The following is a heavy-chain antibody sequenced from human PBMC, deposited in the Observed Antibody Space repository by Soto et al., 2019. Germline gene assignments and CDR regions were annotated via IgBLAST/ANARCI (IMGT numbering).Heavy chain of an antibody. CDR2: ISAYNGNT. CDR1: GYTFTSYG. J-gene: IGHJ4*02. CDR3: ARAAKSWNYLKFDY. V-gene: IGHV1-18*01. D-gene: IGHD1-7*01. Sequence: ASVKVSCKASGYTFTSYGISWVRQAPGQGLEWMGWISAYNGNTNYAQKLQGRVTMTTDTSTSTAYMELRSLRSDDTAVYYCARAAKSWNYLKFDYWGQGTLVTVSS.